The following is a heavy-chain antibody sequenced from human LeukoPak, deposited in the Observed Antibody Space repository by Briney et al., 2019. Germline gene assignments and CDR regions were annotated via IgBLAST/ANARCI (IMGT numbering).Heavy chain of an antibody. D-gene: IGHD3-10*01. CDR1: GFTFSSYA. CDR2: ISTSGRST. V-gene: IGHV3-23*01. CDR3: ARDLWFGELLSWGGFDY. J-gene: IGHJ4*02. Sequence: GGSLRLSCAASGFTFSSYAISWVRQAPGKGLEWVSVISTSGRSTYYADSVKGRFTISRDNSKNTLYLQMNSLRAEDTAVYYCARDLWFGELLSWGGFDYWGQGTLVTVSS.